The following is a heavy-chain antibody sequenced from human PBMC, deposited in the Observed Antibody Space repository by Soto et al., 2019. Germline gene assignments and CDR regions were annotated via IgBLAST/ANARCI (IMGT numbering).Heavy chain of an antibody. CDR3: ARDGEYSSSGPPFDP. Sequence: EVQLVESGGGLVQPGGSLRLSCAASGFTFSSYEMNWVRQAPGKGLEWVSYISSSGSTIYYADSVKGRFTISRDNAKNSLYLQMNSLRAEDTAVYYCARDGEYSSSGPPFDPWGQGTLVTVSS. CDR2: ISSSGSTI. J-gene: IGHJ5*02. V-gene: IGHV3-48*03. D-gene: IGHD6-6*01. CDR1: GFTFSSYE.